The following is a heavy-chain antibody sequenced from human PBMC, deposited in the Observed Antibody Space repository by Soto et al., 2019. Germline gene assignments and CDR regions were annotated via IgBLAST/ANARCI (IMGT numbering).Heavy chain of an antibody. Sequence: SETLSLTCTVSGASIRSTDYYWSWIRQAPGKGLEWIGYVYYTGSTYYNPSLMSRLTISVDTSKNQFSLKLTSVTAAETAVYYCVRTARQGAVAPHWFDRWGQGTQVTVPQ. CDR2: VYYTGST. V-gene: IGHV4-30-4*01. CDR1: GASIRSTDYY. CDR3: VRTARQGAVAPHWFDR. D-gene: IGHD2-21*02. J-gene: IGHJ5*02.